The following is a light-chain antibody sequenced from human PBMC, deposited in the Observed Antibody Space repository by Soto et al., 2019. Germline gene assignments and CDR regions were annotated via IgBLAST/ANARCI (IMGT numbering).Light chain of an antibody. Sequence: DIVLTQSPATLSLSPGDRATLSCRASQSVRSYLAWYQQKPGQAPRLLIYEASIRATSIPARFSGSGSGTDFTLTISSLEPDDFAVYYCQHRSNWPPTFGGGTKVEIK. V-gene: IGKV3-11*01. CDR2: EAS. CDR3: QHRSNWPPT. CDR1: QSVRSY. J-gene: IGKJ4*01.